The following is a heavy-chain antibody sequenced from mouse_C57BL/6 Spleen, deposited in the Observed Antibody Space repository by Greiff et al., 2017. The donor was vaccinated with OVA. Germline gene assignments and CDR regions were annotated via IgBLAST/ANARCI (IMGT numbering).Heavy chain of an antibody. J-gene: IGHJ2*01. CDR2: IDPSDGET. D-gene: IGHD1-2*01. V-gene: IGHV1-52*01. CDR1: GYTFTSYW. Sequence: QVQLQQPGAELVRPGSSVKLSCKASGYTFTSYWMHWVKQRPGHGLEWIGNIDPSDGETNYNEKFKGKATLTVDKSSSTAYMQLSSLTSEDSAVYYCAREASTAAMDYWGQGTTLTVSS. CDR3: AREASTAAMDY.